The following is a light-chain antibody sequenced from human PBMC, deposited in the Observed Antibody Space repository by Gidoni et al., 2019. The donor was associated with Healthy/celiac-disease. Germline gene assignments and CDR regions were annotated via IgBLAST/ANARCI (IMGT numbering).Light chain of an antibody. CDR1: QDIRNY. CDR3: QQYDNLPIT. J-gene: IGKJ5*01. Sequence: IKMTQSPSSLSASVGDRVTITCQANQDIRNYLNWYKQQPAKAPKLLIYYASHLETGVPSRFSGSGSGTAFTFTISSLQPEDISTYYCQQYDNLPITFGQGTRLEIK. CDR2: YAS. V-gene: IGKV1-33*01.